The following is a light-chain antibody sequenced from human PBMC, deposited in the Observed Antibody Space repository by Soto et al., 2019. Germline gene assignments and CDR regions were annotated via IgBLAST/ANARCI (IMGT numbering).Light chain of an antibody. J-gene: IGLJ3*02. CDR3: SSYADSISVL. CDR1: SSDVGAYNY. CDR2: EVT. Sequence: QSALTQPPSASGSPGQSVTISCTGTSSDVGAYNYVSWYQQHPGKAPKLMIYEVTKRPSRVPDRFSGSKSGNTASLTVSGLQAEDEADYYCSSYADSISVLFGGGTKVTVL. V-gene: IGLV2-8*01.